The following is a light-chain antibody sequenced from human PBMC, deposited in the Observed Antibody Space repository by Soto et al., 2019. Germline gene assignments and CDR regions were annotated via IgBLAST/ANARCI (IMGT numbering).Light chain of an antibody. CDR1: SSDIGSFNY. V-gene: IGLV2-14*03. J-gene: IGLJ1*01. CDR2: DVN. Sequence: QSALTQPASVSGSPGQSIVISCTGTSSDIGSFNYVSWYQQYPGQVPKLMVYDVNTRPSGVSNRFSGSKSGNTASLIISGLQADDEADYYCCSYATTDIYVFGTGTKLTVL. CDR3: CSYATTDIYV.